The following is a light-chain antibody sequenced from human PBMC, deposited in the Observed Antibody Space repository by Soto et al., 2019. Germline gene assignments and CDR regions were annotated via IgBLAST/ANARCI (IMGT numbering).Light chain of an antibody. Sequence: QSALTQPASVSGSPGQSITISCSGTSSDVGAFNYVSWYQHHPGEAPKLIIYEVIIRPSRVSNLFSGSKSGNTASLTISGLQAEDEADYYCISYTDSNTWVFGGGTKLTVL. J-gene: IGLJ3*02. CDR2: EVI. CDR1: SSDVGAFNY. CDR3: ISYTDSNTWV. V-gene: IGLV2-14*01.